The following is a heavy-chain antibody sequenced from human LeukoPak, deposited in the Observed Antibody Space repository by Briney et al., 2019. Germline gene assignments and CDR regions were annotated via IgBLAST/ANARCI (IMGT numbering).Heavy chain of an antibody. J-gene: IGHJ6*03. CDR1: GYTFSNYG. D-gene: IGHD4-17*01. Sequence: ASVKVSCKASGYTFSNYGISWVRQAPGQGLEWVGWIRGDNGNTNYAQKLQGRVTMTTDTSTSTAYMELRSLRSDDTAVYYCAREYGYYYYYMDVWGKGTTVTISS. CDR3: AREYGYYYYYMDV. V-gene: IGHV1-18*01. CDR2: IRGDNGNT.